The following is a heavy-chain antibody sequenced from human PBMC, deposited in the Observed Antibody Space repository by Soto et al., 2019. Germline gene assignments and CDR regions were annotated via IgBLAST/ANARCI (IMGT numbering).Heavy chain of an antibody. J-gene: IGHJ4*02. Sequence: GRSLRLSCSGFGFSINTYWMNWIRQTPGKGLEWVANINPEGNAKTYVDTVKGRFFVSRDNTRNSLDLQMTSLRVEDSAIYFCAAWDISNIWGQGILVTVSS. CDR2: INPEGNAK. D-gene: IGHD2-15*01. CDR1: GFSINTYW. V-gene: IGHV3-7*01. CDR3: AAWDISNI.